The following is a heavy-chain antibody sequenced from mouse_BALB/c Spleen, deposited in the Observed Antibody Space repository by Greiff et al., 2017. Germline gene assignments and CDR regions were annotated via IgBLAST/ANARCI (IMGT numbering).Heavy chain of an antibody. V-gene: IGHV5-6*01. J-gene: IGHJ3*01. CDR2: ISSGGSYT. D-gene: IGHD1-1*01. Sequence: EVKLMESGGDLVKPGGSLKLSCAASGFTFSSYGMSWVRQTPDKRLEWVATISSGGSYTYYPDSVKGRFTISRDNAKNTLYLQMSSLKSEDTAMYYCARHREVEDWGQGTLVTVSA. CDR1: GFTFSSYG. CDR3: ARHREVED.